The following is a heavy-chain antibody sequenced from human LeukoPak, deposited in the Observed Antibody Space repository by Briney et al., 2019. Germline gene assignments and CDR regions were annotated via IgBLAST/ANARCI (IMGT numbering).Heavy chain of an antibody. J-gene: IGHJ4*02. Sequence: GGSLGLSYAATGFTFSSYGMHWVRQAPGKGLEWVAVISHDGSNKYYADSVKGRFTISRDNSKNTLYLQMNSLRAEDTAVYYCAKAGSSSSWDFDYWGQGTLVTVSS. CDR1: GFTFSSYG. V-gene: IGHV3-30*18. CDR3: AKAGSSSSWDFDY. CDR2: ISHDGSNK. D-gene: IGHD6-13*01.